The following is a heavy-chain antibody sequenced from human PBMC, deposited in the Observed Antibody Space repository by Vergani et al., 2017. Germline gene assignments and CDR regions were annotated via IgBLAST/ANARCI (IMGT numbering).Heavy chain of an antibody. J-gene: IGHJ6*02. V-gene: IGHV3-30*18. CDR1: GFSFRGHG. CDR2: ISYDGDRR. D-gene: IGHD6-13*01. Sequence: QVQLVESGGGVVQPGGSLRLSCAASGFSFRGHGMHWVRQAPGKGLEWVAMISYDGDRRDYGDFAKGRFTISRDSSKTVYLQMNSLRVEDTAMYFCAKDLGYSSSWYAILRYYGMDVWGQGTTVTVSS. CDR3: AKDLGYSSSWYAILRYYGMDV.